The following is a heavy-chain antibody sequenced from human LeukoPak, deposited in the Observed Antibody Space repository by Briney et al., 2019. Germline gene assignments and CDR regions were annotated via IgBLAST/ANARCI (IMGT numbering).Heavy chain of an antibody. D-gene: IGHD6-13*01. CDR1: GFTFSSYG. CDR2: ISYDGSNK. V-gene: IGHV3-30*18. CDR3: AKRMGPSIAAADLDY. J-gene: IGHJ4*02. Sequence: PGGSLGLSCAASGFTFSSYGMHWVRQAPGKGLEWVAVISYDGSNKYYADSVKGRFTISRDNSKNTLYLQMNSLRGEDTAVYYCAKRMGPSIAAADLDYWGQGTLVTVSS.